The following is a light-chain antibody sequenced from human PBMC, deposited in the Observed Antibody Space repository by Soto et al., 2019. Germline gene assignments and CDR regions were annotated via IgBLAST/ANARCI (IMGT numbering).Light chain of an antibody. V-gene: IGLV2-14*01. CDR1: GRDIGAYDY. Sequence: QSVLTQPASVSGSPGQSITISCTGSGRDIGAYDYVSWYQQHPGKAPKLIIYGVKNRPSGVPDRFSGSKSGTSASLVITGLQAEDEADYYCQSYDTSLSLIFGGGTKVTVL. J-gene: IGLJ2*01. CDR3: QSYDTSLSLI. CDR2: GVK.